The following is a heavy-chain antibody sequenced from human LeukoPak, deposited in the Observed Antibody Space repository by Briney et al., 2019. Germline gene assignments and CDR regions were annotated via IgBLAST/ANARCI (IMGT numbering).Heavy chain of an antibody. D-gene: IGHD4/OR15-4a*01. J-gene: IGHJ4*02. CDR2: ISSSGSPI. CDR3: ARDYGGVCDY. V-gene: IGHV3-11*04. Sequence: GGSLRLSCAASGFVSSDFYMSWIRQAPGKGLEWVSYISSSGSPIYYAESVKGRFTISRDNAKNSLYLQMNSLRAEDTAVYYCARDYGGVCDYWGQGTLVTVSS. CDR1: GFVSSDFY.